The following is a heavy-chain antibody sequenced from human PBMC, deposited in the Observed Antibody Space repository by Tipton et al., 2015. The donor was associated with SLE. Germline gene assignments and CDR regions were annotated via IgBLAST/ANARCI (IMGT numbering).Heavy chain of an antibody. D-gene: IGHD6-13*01. Sequence: QLVESGAEVKKPGASVKVSCKASGYTFTSYGISWVRQAPGQGLEWMGWISAYNGNTNYAQKLQGRVTMTTDTSTSTAYMELRSLRSDDTAVYYCARESSRWYGYYYYYMDVWGKGTTVTVSS. CDR1: GYTFTSYG. V-gene: IGHV1-18*04. CDR3: ARESSRWYGYYYYYMDV. J-gene: IGHJ6*03. CDR2: ISAYNGNT.